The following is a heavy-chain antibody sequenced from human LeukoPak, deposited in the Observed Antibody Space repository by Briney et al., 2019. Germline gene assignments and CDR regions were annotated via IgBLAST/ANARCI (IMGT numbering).Heavy chain of an antibody. CDR1: GGSLSGYF. CDR3: ARGGVGDRLSY. V-gene: IGHV4-34*01. D-gene: IGHD4-17*01. CDR2: MIYGGST. J-gene: IGHJ4*02. Sequence: SETLSLTCAVCGGSLSGYFWSWIRQSPGKGLEWIGEMIYGGSTNYNPSLKSRVTISIDKSKNQFPLKLSSGTAADTAVYYCARGGVGDRLSYWGQGTLVTVSS.